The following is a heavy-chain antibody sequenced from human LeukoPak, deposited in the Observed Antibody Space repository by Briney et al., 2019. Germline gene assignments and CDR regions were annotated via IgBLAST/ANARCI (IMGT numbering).Heavy chain of an antibody. CDR1: GGSISSYY. CDR2: ISYSGNS. CDR3: ARVLCGSTSCENFDY. J-gene: IGHJ4*02. V-gene: IGHV4-59*01. D-gene: IGHD2-2*01. Sequence: PSETLSLTCTVSGGSISSYYWSWIRQPPGKGLEWIGYISYSGNSDYNPSLKSRVTISVDTSKNQFSLKLSSVTAADTAVYYCARVLCGSTSCENFDYWGQGTLVTVSS.